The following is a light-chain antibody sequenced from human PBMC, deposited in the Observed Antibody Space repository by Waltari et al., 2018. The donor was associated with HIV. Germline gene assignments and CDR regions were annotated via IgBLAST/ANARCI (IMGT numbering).Light chain of an antibody. CDR3: QQYDSYSWT. Sequence: DIQMTQSPSTLSASVGDRVTITCRASQSISNWLAWYQQKPGKAPKLLIYRASTLESGVPSRFSGSGSGTEFTLTISRLQPDDFATDYCQQYDSYSWTFGQGTKVEI. CDR2: RAS. J-gene: IGKJ1*01. V-gene: IGKV1-5*03. CDR1: QSISNW.